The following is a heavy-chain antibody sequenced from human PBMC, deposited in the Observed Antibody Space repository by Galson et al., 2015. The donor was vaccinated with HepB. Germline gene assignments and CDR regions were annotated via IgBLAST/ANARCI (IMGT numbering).Heavy chain of an antibody. Sequence: SLRLSCAASGFTFSSYAMHWVRQAPGKGLEYVSAISSNGGSTYYADSVKGRFTISRDNSKNTLYLQMSSLRAEDTAVYYCVKGMGIAAAGPTRYYYYGMDVWGQGTTVTVSS. CDR3: VKGMGIAAAGPTRYYYYGMDV. J-gene: IGHJ6*02. CDR2: ISSNGGST. CDR1: GFTFSSYA. D-gene: IGHD6-13*01. V-gene: IGHV3-64D*06.